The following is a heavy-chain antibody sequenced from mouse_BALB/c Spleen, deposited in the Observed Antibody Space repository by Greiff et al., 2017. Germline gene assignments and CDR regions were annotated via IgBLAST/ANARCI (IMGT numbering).Heavy chain of an antibody. V-gene: IGHV1-54*01. J-gene: IGHJ3*01. CDR2: INPGSGGT. CDR3: ARSAMITTAWFAY. Sequence: QVQLQQSGAELVRPGTSVKVSCKASGYAFTNYLIEWVKQRPGQGLEWIGVINPGSGGTNYNEKFKGKATLTADKSSSTAYMQLSSLTSDDSAVYFCARSAMITTAWFAYWGQGTLVTVSA. CDR1: GYAFTNYL. D-gene: IGHD2-4*01.